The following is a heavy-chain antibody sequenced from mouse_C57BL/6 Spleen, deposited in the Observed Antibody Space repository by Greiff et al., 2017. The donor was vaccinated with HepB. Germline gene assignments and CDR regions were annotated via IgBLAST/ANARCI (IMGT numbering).Heavy chain of an antibody. CDR3: ERRYDYDFDY. D-gene: IGHD2-4*01. J-gene: IGHJ2*01. CDR1: GYTFTSYW. CDR2: IDPADSYT. V-gene: IGHV1-69*01. Sequence: QVQLQQPGAELVMPGASVKLSCKASGYTFTSYWMHWVKQRPGQGLEWIGEIDPADSYTNYNQKFKGKSTLTVDKSSSTAYMQLSNLTSEDSAVYYCERRYDYDFDYWGQGTTLTVSS.